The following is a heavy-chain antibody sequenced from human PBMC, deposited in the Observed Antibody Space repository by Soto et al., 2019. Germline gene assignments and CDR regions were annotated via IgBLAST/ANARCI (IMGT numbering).Heavy chain of an antibody. V-gene: IGHV1-69*10. CDR3: ARGLFRPSAMDV. J-gene: IGHJ6*02. CDR2: TIPALGKT. CDR1: GDNFKKNV. Sequence: VASVKVSCKTSGDNFKKNVFTWVRQAPGQGLEWMGGTIPALGKTHYIEKFQGRVTTTVDDATRTVYMEVRDLTSEDTAIYYCARGLFRPSAMDVWGQGTTVTVSS. D-gene: IGHD3-10*01.